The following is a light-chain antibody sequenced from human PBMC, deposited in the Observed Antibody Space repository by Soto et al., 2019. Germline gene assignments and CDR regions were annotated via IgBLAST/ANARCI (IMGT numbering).Light chain of an antibody. Sequence: EIVLTQSPGTLSLSPGERATLSCRTSQSVHSNFLAWYQQKPGQAPRLLVYGSSTRAAGVPDRFSGSGSGTDFTLTISRLEPEDFAVYYCQQYGRSPLLYTFGQGTKLGVK. CDR1: QSVHSNF. V-gene: IGKV3-20*01. CDR3: QQYGRSPLLYT. J-gene: IGKJ2*01. CDR2: GSS.